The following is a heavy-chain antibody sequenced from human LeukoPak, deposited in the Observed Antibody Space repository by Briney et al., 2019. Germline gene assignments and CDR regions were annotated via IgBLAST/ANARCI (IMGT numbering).Heavy chain of an antibody. D-gene: IGHD2-2*01. CDR2: ISYDGSNK. Sequence: GGSLRLSCAASGFTFSNYAMHWVRQAPGKGPEWVAVISYDGSNKYYADSVKGRFTISRDNSKNTLYLQMNSLRAEDTAVYYCARDEYCSSSSCYGYFQHWGQGTLVTVSS. CDR3: ARDEYCSSSSCYGYFQH. J-gene: IGHJ1*01. CDR1: GFTFSNYA. V-gene: IGHV3-30-3*01.